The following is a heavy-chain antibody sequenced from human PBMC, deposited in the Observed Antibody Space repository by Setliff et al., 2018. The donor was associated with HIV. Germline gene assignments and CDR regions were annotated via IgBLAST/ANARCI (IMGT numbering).Heavy chain of an antibody. CDR2: VAVGSGAS. CDR3: AAGGGSRFSPNAFDI. D-gene: IGHD1-26*01. J-gene: IGHJ3*02. Sequence: GPSVKVSCKAFGFTFSTSAVQWVRQSRGEPLEWIGWVAVGSGASNYAQKFQERVTISTDISTSTAYMELSSLRSEDTALYYCAAGGGSRFSPNAFDIWGRGTVVTVSS. V-gene: IGHV1-58*01. CDR1: GFTFSTSA.